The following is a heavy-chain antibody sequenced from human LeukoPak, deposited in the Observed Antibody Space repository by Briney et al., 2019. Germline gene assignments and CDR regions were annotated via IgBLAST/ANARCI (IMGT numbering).Heavy chain of an antibody. J-gene: IGHJ4*02. CDR1: GASISGSGYY. D-gene: IGHD3-22*01. Sequence: SETLSLTCTVSGASISGSGYYWGWIRQPPGKGLEWIGSIYSSGSTYYNASLQSRVTISIETSKNQISLKLSSVTAADTAVYYCARAVKNYYDSSGYFSLTYWGQGTLVTVSS. CDR2: IYSSGST. V-gene: IGHV4-39*07. CDR3: ARAVKNYYDSSGYFSLTY.